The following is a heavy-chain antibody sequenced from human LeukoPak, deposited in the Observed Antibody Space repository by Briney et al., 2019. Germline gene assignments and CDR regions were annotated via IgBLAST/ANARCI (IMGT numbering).Heavy chain of an antibody. CDR2: IIPIFGTA. CDR1: GGTFSSYA. J-gene: IGHJ4*02. D-gene: IGHD3-22*01. Sequence: SVKVSCKASGGTFSSYAISWVRQAPGQGLEWMGRIIPIFGTANYAQKFQGRVTITTDESTSTAYMELSSLRSEDTAVYYCARAGLRSDYYDSSGYYWDYWGQGTLVTVSS. V-gene: IGHV1-69*05. CDR3: ARAGLRSDYYDSSGYYWDY.